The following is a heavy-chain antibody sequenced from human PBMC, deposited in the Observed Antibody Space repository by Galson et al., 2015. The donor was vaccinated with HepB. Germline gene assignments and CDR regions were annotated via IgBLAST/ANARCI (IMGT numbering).Heavy chain of an antibody. J-gene: IGHJ4*02. V-gene: IGHV5-51*01. CDR1: GYSFTSYW. D-gene: IGHD5-18*01. Sequence: QSGAEVKKPGESLKISCKGSGYSFTSYWIGWVRQMPGKGLEWMGIIYPGDSDTRYSPSFQGQVTISADKSISTAYLQWSSLKASDTAMYYCARVGVDTAVGDHFDYWGQGTLVTVSS. CDR2: IYPGDSDT. CDR3: ARVGVDTAVGDHFDY.